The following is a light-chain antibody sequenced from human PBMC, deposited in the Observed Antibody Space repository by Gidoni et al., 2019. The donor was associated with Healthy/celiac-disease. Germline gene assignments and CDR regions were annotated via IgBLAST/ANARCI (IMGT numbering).Light chain of an antibody. V-gene: IGLV2-8*01. J-gene: IGLJ2*01. Sequence: QTALTPPPSASGSPGQSVTISCTGTRSDVGGYSYGSWYQQHPGKAPKLMMYEVSKRPSGVPDRFSGSKSGNTASLTVSGLQAEDEADYYCSSYAGSKNFVVFGGGTKLTVL. CDR3: SSYAGSKNFVV. CDR2: EVS. CDR1: RSDVGGYSY.